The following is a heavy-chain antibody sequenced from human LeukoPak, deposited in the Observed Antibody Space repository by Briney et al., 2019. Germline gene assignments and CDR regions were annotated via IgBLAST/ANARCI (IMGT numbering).Heavy chain of an antibody. CDR3: AREECSSPDV. CDR2: IYTSGST. CDR1: GGSISSGSHY. J-gene: IGHJ6*04. Sequence: PSXTLSXXCTVSGGSISSGSHYWRWIRQPAGTGLEWIGRIYTSGSTNYNPSLKSRVTISVDTSKNQFSQKLSSVTAAGRAVYCCAREECSSPDVWGKGTTVTISS. D-gene: IGHD2-2*01. V-gene: IGHV4-61*02.